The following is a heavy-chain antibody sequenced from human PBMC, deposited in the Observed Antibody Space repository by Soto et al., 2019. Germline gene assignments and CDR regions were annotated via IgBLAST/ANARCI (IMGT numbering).Heavy chain of an antibody. J-gene: IGHJ5*02. CDR3: ARWFGELGGQPRESNCFDP. D-gene: IGHD3-10*01. V-gene: IGHV4-31*03. Sequence: SETLSLSCTVSGCSISSGGYYWSWIRQHPGKGLEWIGYIYYSGSTYYNPSLKSRVTISVDTSKNQFSLKLSSVTAADTAVYYCARWFGELGGQPRESNCFDPWGQGTLVTVSS. CDR2: IYYSGST. CDR1: GCSISSGGYY.